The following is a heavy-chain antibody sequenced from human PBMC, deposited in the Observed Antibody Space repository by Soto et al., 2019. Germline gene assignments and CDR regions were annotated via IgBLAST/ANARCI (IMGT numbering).Heavy chain of an antibody. CDR2: IIPVLGIA. CDR3: AIPDNPTIDPGRHSFYY. CDR1: GGTFSTYT. Sequence: VASVKVSCKASGGTFSTYTITWLRQAPGQGPEWMGRIIPVLGIANYAQKFQGRITITADKSTSTAYMELSSLRSEDTAVFYCAIPDNPTIDPGRHSFYYWGQAPLATVS. J-gene: IGHJ4*02. D-gene: IGHD3-10*01. V-gene: IGHV1-69*02.